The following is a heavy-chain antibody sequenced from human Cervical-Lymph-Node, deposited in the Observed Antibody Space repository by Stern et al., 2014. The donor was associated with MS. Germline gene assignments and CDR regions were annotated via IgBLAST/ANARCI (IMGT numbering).Heavy chain of an antibody. V-gene: IGHV1-69*02. CDR3: ARGDSYGPDY. D-gene: IGHD5-18*01. CDR2: IIPILGIA. Sequence: QVQLVQSGAEVKKPGSSVKVSCKASGDTFSSYTISWVRQAPGQGLEWMGRIIPILGIANYEQKFQGRVTITADKSTSSTYMDLSSLRSEDTAVYYCARGDSYGPDYWGQGTLVTVSS. CDR1: GDTFSSYT. J-gene: IGHJ4*02.